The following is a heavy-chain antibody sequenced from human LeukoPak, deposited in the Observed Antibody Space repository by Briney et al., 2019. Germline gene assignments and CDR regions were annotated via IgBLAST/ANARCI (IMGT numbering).Heavy chain of an antibody. CDR2: ISYDGSNK. D-gene: IGHD2-15*01. Sequence: GGSLRLSCAASGFTFSSYAMHWVRQAPGKGLEWVAVISYDGSNKYYADSVKGRFTISRGNAKNTLYLQMNSLRAEDTAVYYCARGQPMVGWGQGTLVTVSS. CDR3: ARGQPMVG. V-gene: IGHV3-30-3*01. J-gene: IGHJ4*02. CDR1: GFTFSSYA.